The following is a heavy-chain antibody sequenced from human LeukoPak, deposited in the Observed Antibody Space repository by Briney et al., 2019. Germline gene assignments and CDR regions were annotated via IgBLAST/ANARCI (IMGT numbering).Heavy chain of an antibody. CDR3: ASTYYDSSGYYETDY. D-gene: IGHD3-22*01. Sequence: SETLSLTCAVSGCSISSYYWSWIRQPAGKGLEWIGRIYTSGSTNYNPSLKSRVTISVDTSKNQFSLKLSSVTAADTAVYYCASTYYDSSGYYETDYWGQGTLVTVSS. CDR2: IYTSGST. V-gene: IGHV4-59*10. J-gene: IGHJ4*02. CDR1: GCSISSYY.